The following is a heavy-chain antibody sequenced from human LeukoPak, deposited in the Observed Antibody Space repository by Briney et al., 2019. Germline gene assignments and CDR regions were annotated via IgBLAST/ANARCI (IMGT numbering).Heavy chain of an antibody. J-gene: IGHJ4*02. CDR3: ARDRWQWPSDY. Sequence: PGGSLRLSCAASGFTFSSYWMSWVRQSPGKGLEWVANIKGDGSEKHYADSVKGRFTISRDNAKNSIYLHMDSLRVEDTTVYYCARDRWQWPSDYWGQGTLVTVSS. D-gene: IGHD6-19*01. V-gene: IGHV3-7*01. CDR1: GFTFSSYW. CDR2: IKGDGSEK.